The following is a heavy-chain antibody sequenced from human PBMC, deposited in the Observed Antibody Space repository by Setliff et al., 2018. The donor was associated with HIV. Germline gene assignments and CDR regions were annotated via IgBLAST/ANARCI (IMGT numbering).Heavy chain of an antibody. D-gene: IGHD3-10*01. CDR2: VRSKPYGWTT. Sequence: SLKISCTVSGFTFADYAMSWVRQAPGKGLEWVGFVRSKPYGWTTDYAASVKGRSTISRDDSKSIAYLQMDSLKTEDTAIYFCTRDGSYVSGPTTNWFDSWGQGTLVTVSS. J-gene: IGHJ5*01. CDR3: TRDGSYVSGPTTNWFDS. CDR1: GFTFADYA. V-gene: IGHV3-49*04.